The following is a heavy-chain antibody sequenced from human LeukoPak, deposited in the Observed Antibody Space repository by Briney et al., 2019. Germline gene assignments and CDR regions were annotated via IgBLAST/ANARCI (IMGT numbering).Heavy chain of an antibody. V-gene: IGHV3-15*01. D-gene: IGHD5-12*01. CDR1: GFTFSNAW. CDR2: IKSKTDGGTA. CDR3: TTDYYYRIDY. Sequence: KPGGSLRLSCAASGFTFSNAWMNCVRQAPGKGLEWVGRIKSKTDGGTADYAAPVKGRFTISRDDSRDTLYLQMNSLKTEDTAVYHCTTDYYYRIDYWGQGTLVTVSS. J-gene: IGHJ4*02.